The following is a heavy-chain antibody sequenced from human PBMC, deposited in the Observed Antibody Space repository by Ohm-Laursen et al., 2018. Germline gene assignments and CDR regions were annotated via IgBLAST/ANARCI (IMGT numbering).Heavy chain of an antibody. CDR2: ISWNSGSI. J-gene: IGHJ4*02. V-gene: IGHV3-9*01. D-gene: IGHD6-19*01. CDR3: AKVGYSRGWGFDF. CDR1: GFTFDDYA. Sequence: SLRLSCAASGFTFDDYAMHWVRQAPGKGLEWVSGISWNSGSIGYADSVKGRFTISRDNAKNSLYLQMSSLRAEDTAVYYCAKVGYSRGWGFDFWGQGTLVTVSS.